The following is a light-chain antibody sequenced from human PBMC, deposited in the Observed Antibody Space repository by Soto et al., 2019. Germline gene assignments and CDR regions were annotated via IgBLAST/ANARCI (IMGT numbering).Light chain of an antibody. Sequence: DIQLTQSPSFLSASVGDRVTITCRASQGISTFLAWYQQRPGKAPKLLIYAASTLQSGVPSRFSGSGSGTEFPLTISSLQPEDFAHYYCQQVISYPPGFGPGTKVDIK. J-gene: IGKJ3*01. CDR3: QQVISYPPG. CDR2: AAS. CDR1: QGISTF. V-gene: IGKV1-9*01.